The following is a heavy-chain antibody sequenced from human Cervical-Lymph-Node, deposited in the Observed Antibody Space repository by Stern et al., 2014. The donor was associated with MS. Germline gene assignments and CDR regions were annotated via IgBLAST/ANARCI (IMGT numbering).Heavy chain of an antibody. J-gene: IGHJ4*02. CDR1: GFTFSSYG. CDR2: IWYDGSNK. CDR3: ARDGPDSSGYYWFWDY. V-gene: IGHV3-33*01. D-gene: IGHD3-22*01. Sequence: VQMVESGGGVVQPGRSLRLSCAASGFTFSSYGMPWVRQAPGKGLGGVGVIWYDGSNKYYADSVKSRFTISRDKSKNTLYLQMNSLRAEDTAVYYCARDGPDSSGYYWFWDYWGQGTLVTGSS.